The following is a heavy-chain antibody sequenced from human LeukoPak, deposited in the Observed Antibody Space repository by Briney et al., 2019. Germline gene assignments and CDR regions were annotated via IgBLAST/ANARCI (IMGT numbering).Heavy chain of an antibody. D-gene: IGHD1-26*01. CDR3: ARGVGATY. V-gene: IGHV4-38-2*02. CDR2: IYHSGST. CDR1: GYSISSGYY. Sequence: SETLSLTCTVSGYSISSGYYWGWIRQPPGKGLEWIGSIYHSGSTYYNPSLKSRVTISVDTSKNQFSLKLSSVTAADTVVYYCARGVGATYWGQGTLVTVSS. J-gene: IGHJ4*02.